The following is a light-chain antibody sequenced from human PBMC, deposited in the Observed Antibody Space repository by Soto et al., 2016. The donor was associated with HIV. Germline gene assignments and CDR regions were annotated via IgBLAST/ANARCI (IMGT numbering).Light chain of an antibody. Sequence: SYELTQPPSVSVAPGKTANISCGGNNIGSKSVYWYQQKPGQAPVLVVYDDSDRPSGITERFSGSNSGNTATLTISRVEAGDEADYYCQVWDTSSDVVFGRRDQADRP. CDR2: DDS. V-gene: IGLV3-21*03. J-gene: IGLJ2*01. CDR1: NIGSKS. CDR3: QVWDTSSDVV.